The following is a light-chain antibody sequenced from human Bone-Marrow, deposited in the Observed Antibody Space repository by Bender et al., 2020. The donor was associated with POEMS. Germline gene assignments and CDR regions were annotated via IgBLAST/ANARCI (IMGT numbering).Light chain of an antibody. J-gene: IGLJ2*01. Sequence: SHELTQPPSLSVSPGQTVTITCSGDKLGNTYASWYQQKPGQSPVMVIYQDDKRPSGIPERFSGSESGTTATLTISGTQAVDEADYYCQAWDSGTAVFGGGTKLTVL. CDR3: QAWDSGTAV. V-gene: IGLV3-1*01. CDR2: QDD. CDR1: KLGNTY.